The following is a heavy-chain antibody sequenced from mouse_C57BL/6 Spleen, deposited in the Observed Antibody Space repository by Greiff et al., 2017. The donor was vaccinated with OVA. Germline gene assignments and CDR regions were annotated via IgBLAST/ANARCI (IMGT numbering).Heavy chain of an antibody. CDR2: IWTGGGT. J-gene: IGHJ4*01. Sequence: QVQLKQSGPGLVAPSQSLSITCTASGFSFTSYAISWVRQPPGKGLEWLGVIWTGGGTNYNSDLISRLSISKDNYKRQVYLKMNSLQTDDTARYYCARKGGSYGAMDYWGQGTSVTVSS. D-gene: IGHD2-12*01. CDR1: GFSFTSYA. V-gene: IGHV2-9-1*01. CDR3: ARKGGSYGAMDY.